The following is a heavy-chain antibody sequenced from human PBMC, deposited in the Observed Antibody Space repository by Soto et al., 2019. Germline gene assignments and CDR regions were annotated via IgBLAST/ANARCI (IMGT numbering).Heavy chain of an antibody. CDR2: ISYDGSNK. Sequence: GGSLRLSCAASGFTFSSYGMHWVRQAPGKGLEWVAVISYDGSNKYYADSVKGRFAISRDNAKNSLYLQMNSLRAEDTAVYYCARDTPVGHGMDVWGQGTTVTVSS. CDR3: ARDTPVGHGMDV. J-gene: IGHJ6*02. D-gene: IGHD2-15*01. V-gene: IGHV3-30*03. CDR1: GFTFSSYG.